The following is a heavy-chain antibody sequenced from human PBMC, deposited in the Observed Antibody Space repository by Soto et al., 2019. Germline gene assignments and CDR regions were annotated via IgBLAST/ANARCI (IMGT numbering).Heavy chain of an antibody. CDR2: IYYTGST. V-gene: IGHV4-59*08. J-gene: IGHJ6*02. D-gene: IGHD3-10*01. CDR3: ARHAFGSGFYYGMGV. CDR1: GDSIKSYY. Sequence: SETMDLTSTVSGDSIKSYYWSWIRQPPGKGLEWLGYIYYTGSTTYNPSLKSRVTISLDTSKNQFSLKLNSVTAADTAVYYCARHAFGSGFYYGMGVWGQGTTVTVSS.